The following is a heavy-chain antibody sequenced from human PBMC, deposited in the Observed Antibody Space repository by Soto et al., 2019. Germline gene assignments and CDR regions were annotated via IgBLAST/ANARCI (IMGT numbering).Heavy chain of an antibody. Sequence: GGSLKISCKGSGYTFTNYWIGWVRQMPGEGLEWMGIIYPGDSDTKYNPSFQGQVTISADKSITTTYLRWTSLKASDTAIYYCAASIFYYGMDVWGQGTTVTVSS. CDR1: GYTFTNYW. CDR3: AASIFYYGMDV. CDR2: IYPGDSDT. V-gene: IGHV5-51*01. J-gene: IGHJ6*02.